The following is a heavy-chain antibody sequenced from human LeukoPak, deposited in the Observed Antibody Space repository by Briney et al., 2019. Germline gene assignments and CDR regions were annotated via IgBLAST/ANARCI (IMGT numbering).Heavy chain of an antibody. CDR3: ARHLFGSGYYPDY. CDR1: GDSIDSYTYY. J-gene: IGHJ4*02. D-gene: IGHD3-22*01. Sequence: SETLSLTCTVSGDSIDSYTYYWAWIRQPTGKGLEWIGSIYYTGSTYYNPSLKSRVTISVDTSKKLFSLKLSSVTAADTAVYYCARHLFGSGYYPDYWGQGTLVTVSS. CDR2: IYYTGST. V-gene: IGHV4-39*01.